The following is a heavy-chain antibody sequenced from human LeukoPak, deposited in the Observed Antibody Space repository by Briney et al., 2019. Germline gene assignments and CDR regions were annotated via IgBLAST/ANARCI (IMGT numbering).Heavy chain of an antibody. CDR3: ARGWVSLYGGDYVWGSYRLNWFDP. CDR2: INHSGST. J-gene: IGHJ5*02. CDR1: GGSVSSGSYY. Sequence: SETLSLTCTVSGGSVSSGSYYWSWIRQPPGKGLEWIGEINHSGSTNYNPSLKSRVTISVDTSKNQFSLKLSSVTAADTAVYYCARGWVSLYGGDYVWGSYRLNWFDPWGQGTLVTVSS. D-gene: IGHD3-16*02. V-gene: IGHV4-39*07.